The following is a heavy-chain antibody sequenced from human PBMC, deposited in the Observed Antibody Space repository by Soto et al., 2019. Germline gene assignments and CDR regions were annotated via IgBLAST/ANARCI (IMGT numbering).Heavy chain of an antibody. CDR2: IYYSGST. CDR1: SASITSSH. Sequence: SENLFLTCTVSSASITSSHWSWILQPPGTGLEWIRYIYYSGSTKSNPSIKSRDTKAVDTSKNQFSLKLSSVTAADTAVYYCARRYGYSFDYWGQGTRVTVS. J-gene: IGHJ4*02. V-gene: IGHV4-59*01. CDR3: ARRYGYSFDY. D-gene: IGHD5-18*01.